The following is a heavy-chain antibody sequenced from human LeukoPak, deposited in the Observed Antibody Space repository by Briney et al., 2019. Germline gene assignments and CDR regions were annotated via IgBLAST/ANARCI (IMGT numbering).Heavy chain of an antibody. CDR2: INPNSGGT. J-gene: IGHJ3*02. Sequence: VASVKVSCKASGYTFTGYYMHWVRQAPGQGLEWMGWINPNSGGTNYAQKFQGRVTMTRDTSISTAYMEPSRLRSDDTAVYYCARPVMAVGYSSSYDAFDIWGQGTMVTVSS. D-gene: IGHD6-13*01. V-gene: IGHV1-2*02. CDR1: GYTFTGYY. CDR3: ARPVMAVGYSSSYDAFDI.